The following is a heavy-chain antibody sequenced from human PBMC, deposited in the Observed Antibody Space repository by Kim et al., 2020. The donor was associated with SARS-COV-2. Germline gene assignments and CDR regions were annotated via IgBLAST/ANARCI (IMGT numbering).Heavy chain of an antibody. J-gene: IGHJ6*02. CDR3: ARGGAIAAAGPDWDYYYGMDV. V-gene: IGHV4-59*01. D-gene: IGHD6-13*01. Sequence: SETLSLTCTVSGGSISSYYWSWIRQPPGKGLEWIGYIYYSGSTNYNPSLKSRVTISVDTSKNQFSLKLSSVTAADTAVYYCARGGAIAAAGPDWDYYYGMDVWGQGTTVTVSS. CDR2: IYYSGST. CDR1: GGSISSYY.